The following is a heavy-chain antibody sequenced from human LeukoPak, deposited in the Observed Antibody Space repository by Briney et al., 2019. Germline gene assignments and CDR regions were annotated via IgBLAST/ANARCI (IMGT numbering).Heavy chain of an antibody. CDR2: IYHSGST. CDR1: GGSISSGGYY. V-gene: IGHV4-30-2*01. J-gene: IGHJ4*02. Sequence: SETLSLTCTVSGGSISSGGYYWSWIRQPPGKGLEWIGYIYHSGSTYYNPSLKSRVTISVDRSKNQFSLKLSSVTAADTAVYYCARDLGFYQGATVWGQGTLVTVSS. D-gene: IGHD1-26*01. CDR3: ARDLGFYQGATV.